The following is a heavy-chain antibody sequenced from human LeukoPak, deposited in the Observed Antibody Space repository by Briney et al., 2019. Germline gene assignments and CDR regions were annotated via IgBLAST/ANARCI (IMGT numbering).Heavy chain of an antibody. CDR2: IYYSGST. CDR3: ARSGRWLGYFDY. Sequence: SETLSLTCTISGGSVSSGSYYWSWIRQPPGKGLEWIGYIYYSGSTNYNPSLKSRVTISEDTSKNQFSLKLSSVTAADTAVYYCARSGRWLGYFDYWGQGTLVTVSS. D-gene: IGHD3-10*01. CDR1: GGSVSSGSYY. J-gene: IGHJ4*02. V-gene: IGHV4-61*01.